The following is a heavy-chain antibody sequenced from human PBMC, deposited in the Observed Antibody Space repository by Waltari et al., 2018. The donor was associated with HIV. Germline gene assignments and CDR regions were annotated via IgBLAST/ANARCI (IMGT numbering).Heavy chain of an antibody. CDR1: GFIFSGFW. CDR3: ARVYSSTTGRALDY. V-gene: IGHV3-7*01. D-gene: IGHD2-2*01. J-gene: IGHJ4*02. CDR2: IKQDGREK. Sequence: EVQLVESGGGLVQPGGSLSLSCVGSGFIFSGFWLTWVRQAPGKGLEWVYNIKQDGREKNYVDSVAGRFSISRDNANNSLYLQLNSLRDEDTAVYYCARVYSSTTGRALDYWGQGALVTVSS.